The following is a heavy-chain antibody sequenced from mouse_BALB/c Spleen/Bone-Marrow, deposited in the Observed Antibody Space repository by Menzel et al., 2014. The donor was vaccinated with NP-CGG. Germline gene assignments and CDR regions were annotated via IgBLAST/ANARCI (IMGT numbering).Heavy chain of an antibody. CDR3: AIDGIDY. J-gene: IGHJ2*01. D-gene: IGHD1-2*01. CDR1: GYTFSSYW. V-gene: IGHV1-80*01. Sequence: VQLQQSGAELVRPGSSVKISCTASGYTFSSYWMNWVKQRPGQGLEWIGQIYNGDGDTNYNGKLKGKATLTADKSSITAYMQLSSLTSEYSAVYFGAIDGIDYWGQGTPLTVSS. CDR2: IYNGDGDT.